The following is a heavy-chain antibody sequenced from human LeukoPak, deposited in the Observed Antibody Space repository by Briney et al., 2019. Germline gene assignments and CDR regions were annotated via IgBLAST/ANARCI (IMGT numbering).Heavy chain of an antibody. CDR1: GFTFSNYW. CDR2: INSDGSTT. J-gene: IGHJ4*02. Sequence: GGSLRLSCAASGFTFSNYWMHWARQAPGKGLVGVSRINSDGSTTTYADSVKGRFTISRDNAKNTLYLQMNSLRAEDTAVYFCTRGGVDYWGQGTLVTVSS. V-gene: IGHV3-74*01. CDR3: TRGGVDY. D-gene: IGHD3-10*01.